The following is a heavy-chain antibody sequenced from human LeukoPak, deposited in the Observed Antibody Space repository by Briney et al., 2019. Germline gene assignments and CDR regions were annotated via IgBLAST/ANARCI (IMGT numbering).Heavy chain of an antibody. V-gene: IGHV3-74*01. CDR1: GFTFSSHL. CDR3: ARGTSGSKTIDY. Sequence: GGSLRLSCAASGFTFSSHLMHWVRQAPGKGLVWVSRISSDGTYTNYADSVKGRFTISRDNAKNSLYLQMNSLRAEDTAVYYCARGTSGSKTIDYWGQGTLVTVSS. J-gene: IGHJ4*02. CDR2: ISSDGTYT. D-gene: IGHD1-26*01.